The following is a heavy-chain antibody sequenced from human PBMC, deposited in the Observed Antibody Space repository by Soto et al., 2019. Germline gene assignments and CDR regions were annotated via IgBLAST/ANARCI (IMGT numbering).Heavy chain of an antibody. Sequence: SETMSLTCTVSGDSISSTSYYWGWIRQTPGKGLEWIGSVFFSGSAYYNSSLKSRVTISVDTSKNLFSLKLISVAAADSAVYYGARLKSTYAARYYGGGFFDVRGRGTLVTV. CDR2: VFFSGSA. CDR3: ARLKSTYAARYYGGGFFDV. D-gene: IGHD3-3*01. V-gene: IGHV4-39*01. J-gene: IGHJ4*02. CDR1: GDSISSTSYY.